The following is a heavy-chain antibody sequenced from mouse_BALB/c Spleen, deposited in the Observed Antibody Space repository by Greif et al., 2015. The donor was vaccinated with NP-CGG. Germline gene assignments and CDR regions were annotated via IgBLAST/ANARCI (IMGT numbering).Heavy chain of an antibody. CDR2: ISSGGST. V-gene: IGHV5-6-5*01. CDR3: TRDGNRELYAMDY. Sequence: EVKLVESGGGLVKPGGSLKLSCAASGFTFSSYAMSWVRQTPEKRLEWVASISSGGSTYYPDSVKGRFTISRDNARNILYLQMSSLRSEDTAMYYCTRDGNRELYAMDYWGQGTSVTVSS. J-gene: IGHJ4*01. CDR1: GFTFSSYA. D-gene: IGHD2-1*01.